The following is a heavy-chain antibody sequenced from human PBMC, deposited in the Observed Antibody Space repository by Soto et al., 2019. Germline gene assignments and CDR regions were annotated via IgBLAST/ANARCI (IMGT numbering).Heavy chain of an antibody. Sequence: SVKVSCKASGGTFSSYAISWVRQASGQGLEWMGGIIPIFGTANYAQKFQGRVTITADESTSTAYMELSRLRSDDTAVYYCALGYCISTSCYLAAFDIWGQGTMVTVSS. V-gene: IGHV1-69*13. CDR1: GGTFSSYA. D-gene: IGHD2-2*01. J-gene: IGHJ3*02. CDR3: ALGYCISTSCYLAAFDI. CDR2: IIPIFGTA.